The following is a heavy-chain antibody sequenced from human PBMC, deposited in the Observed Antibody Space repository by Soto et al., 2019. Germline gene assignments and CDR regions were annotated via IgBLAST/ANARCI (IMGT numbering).Heavy chain of an antibody. V-gene: IGHV4-59*01. CDR2: IYYSGST. CDR3: ARLILSFGDYGMDV. CDR1: GFSISSYY. D-gene: IGHD3-10*01. Sequence: SETLSLTCTVSGFSISSYYWSWRWQTPGKGLEWIGYIYYSGSTNYNPSLKSRVTISVDTSKNQFSLKLSSVTAADTAVYYCARLILSFGDYGMDVWGQGTTVNVS. J-gene: IGHJ6*02.